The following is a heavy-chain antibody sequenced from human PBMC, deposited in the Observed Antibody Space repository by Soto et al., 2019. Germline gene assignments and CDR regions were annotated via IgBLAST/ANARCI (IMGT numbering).Heavy chain of an antibody. CDR2: IGAYNGNT. Sequence: QVQLVQSGAEVKKPGASVKVSCKASGYTFTSYGISWVRQAPGQGLEWMGWIGAYNGNTNYAQKLQGRVTMTTDTSTSPAYMELRSLRSDDTAVYYCAREWQQLVGSLDYYYGMDVWGQGTTVTVSS. D-gene: IGHD6-13*01. J-gene: IGHJ6*02. V-gene: IGHV1-18*01. CDR3: AREWQQLVGSLDYYYGMDV. CDR1: GYTFTSYG.